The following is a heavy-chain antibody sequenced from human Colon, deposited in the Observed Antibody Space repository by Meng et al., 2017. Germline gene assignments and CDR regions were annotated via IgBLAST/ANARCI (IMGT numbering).Heavy chain of an antibody. V-gene: IGHV4-39*01. Sequence: QLQMQESGPGGVKPSETLSLTCSVSGDSVSSGTNSWAWVRQPPGEGLEWIGTIHYNGQTYYNPSLQSRVTISVDTSRNQFSLKVNSVTAADTAVYSCARNPTGFANWFDPWGQGILVTVSS. CDR1: GDSVSSGTNS. D-gene: IGHD2-8*02. CDR3: ARNPTGFANWFDP. CDR2: IHYNGQT. J-gene: IGHJ5*02.